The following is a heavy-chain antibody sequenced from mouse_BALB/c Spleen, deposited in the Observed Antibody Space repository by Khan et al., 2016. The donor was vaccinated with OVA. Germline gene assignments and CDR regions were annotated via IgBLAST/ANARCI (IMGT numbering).Heavy chain of an antibody. J-gene: IGHJ2*01. CDR3: ARIKMIVATYFDY. CDR1: GYTFTSYW. Sequence: QVQLQQSGAELVKAGASVKMSCKASGYTFTSYWMHWVKQRLGQGLEWFAETNPTNGRTYYNETFKSKATLTVDKSSSTAYMLLSGPTFEDSAVYYCARIKMIVATYFDYWGQGTTLTVSS. V-gene: IGHV1S81*02. CDR2: TNPTNGRT. D-gene: IGHD1-1*01.